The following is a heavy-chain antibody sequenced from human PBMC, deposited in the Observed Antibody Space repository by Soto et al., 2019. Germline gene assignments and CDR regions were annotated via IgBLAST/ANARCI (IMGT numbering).Heavy chain of an antibody. V-gene: IGHV1-69*01. D-gene: IGHD3-3*01. CDR2: IIPIFGIG. CDR1: GGTFNRYA. Sequence: QVQLVQSGAEVKKPGSSVKVSCKASGGTFNRYAISWVRQAPGQGLEWMGGIIPIFGIGNDAQRFQGRVTITADESTGTAYMELTSLRSEDTGVYYCAISASTLFGVVSIPPHYYSEMDVWGQGTTVTVSS. J-gene: IGHJ6*02. CDR3: AISASTLFGVVSIPPHYYSEMDV.